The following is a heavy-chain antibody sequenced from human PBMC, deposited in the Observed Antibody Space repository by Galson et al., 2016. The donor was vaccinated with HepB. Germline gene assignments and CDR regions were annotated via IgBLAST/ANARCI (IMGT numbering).Heavy chain of an antibody. Sequence: TLSLTCNASGGSISSGVNYWSWIRQPTGKGLEWIGRVYSSGSTSYNPSLKSRLSISVDTSKNQFSLRLNSVTAADTAMYDCATGSGGDKRRIARNFDHGGQGTLVTVSS. J-gene: IGHJ4*02. CDR1: GGSISSGVNY. CDR3: ATGSGGDKRRIARNFDH. D-gene: IGHD2-21*02. CDR2: VYSSGST. V-gene: IGHV4-61*02.